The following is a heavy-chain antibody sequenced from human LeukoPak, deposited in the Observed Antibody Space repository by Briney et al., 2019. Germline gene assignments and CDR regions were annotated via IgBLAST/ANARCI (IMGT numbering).Heavy chain of an antibody. J-gene: IGHJ4*02. D-gene: IGHD3-10*01. CDR1: GFTFSDSA. V-gene: IGHV3-23*01. CDR2: ISASGGNS. Sequence: GGSLRLSCEASGFTFSDSAMSWVRQASGRGLEWVSLISASGGNSYYADSVKGRFTVSRDSSKNTVYLQMNSLRAEDTAVYYCNPGGGQGTLVTVSS. CDR3: NPG.